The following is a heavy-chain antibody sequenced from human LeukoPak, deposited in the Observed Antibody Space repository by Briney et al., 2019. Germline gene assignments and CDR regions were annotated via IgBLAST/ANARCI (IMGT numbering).Heavy chain of an antibody. V-gene: IGHV3-11*03. J-gene: IGHJ1*01. Sequence: GGSLRLSCAASGFTFSDYYMSWIGQAPGEGLEWVSYISSSSSYTNYADSVKGRFTIYRDNAKNSLYLQMNSLRAEDTAVYYCATYTAGYFQHWGQGTLVTVSS. CDR3: ATYTAGYFQH. D-gene: IGHD6-25*01. CDR2: ISSSSSYT. CDR1: GFTFSDYY.